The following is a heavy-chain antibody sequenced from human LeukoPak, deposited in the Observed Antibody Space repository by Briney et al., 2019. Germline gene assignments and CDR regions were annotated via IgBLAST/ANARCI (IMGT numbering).Heavy chain of an antibody. CDR3: TRTSASTAIDY. CDR2: IYYSGST. V-gene: IGHV4-59*01. Sequence: SETLSLTCTVSGGSISSYYWSWIRQPPGKRLEWIGYIYYSGSTNYNPSLKSRVTLSLDTSKNQFSLKLSSVTAADTAVYYCTRTSASTAIDYWGQGTLVTVSS. CDR1: GGSISSYY. D-gene: IGHD4-17*01. J-gene: IGHJ4*02.